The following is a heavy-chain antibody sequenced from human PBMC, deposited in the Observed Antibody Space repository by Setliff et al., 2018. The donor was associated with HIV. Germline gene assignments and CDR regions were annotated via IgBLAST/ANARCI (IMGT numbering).Heavy chain of an antibody. CDR1: GFPFSSYG. CDR2: ISAYNGKT. Sequence: ASVKVSCKASGFPFSSYGISWVRQAPGQGLEWMGWISAYNGKTEYAQKFQGRVTMTTDTSTSTASMELTSLRSDGTAVYYCARMNAYYNVWRSTYYFDYWGQGTLVTVSS. J-gene: IGHJ4*02. D-gene: IGHD3-3*01. V-gene: IGHV1-18*01. CDR3: ARMNAYYNVWRSTYYFDY.